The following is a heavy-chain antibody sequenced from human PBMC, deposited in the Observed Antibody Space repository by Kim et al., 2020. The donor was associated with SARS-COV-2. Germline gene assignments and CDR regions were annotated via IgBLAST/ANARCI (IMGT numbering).Heavy chain of an antibody. CDR2: ISWNSGSI. CDR3: AKSGLDFDWAGYYYYGMDV. J-gene: IGHJ6*02. Sequence: GGSLRLSCAASGFTFDDYAMHWVRQAPGKGLEWVSGISWNSGSIGYADSVKGRFTISRDNAKNSLYLQMNSLRAEDTALYYCAKSGLDFDWAGYYYYGMDVWGQGTTVTVSS. V-gene: IGHV3-9*01. D-gene: IGHD3-9*01. CDR1: GFTFDDYA.